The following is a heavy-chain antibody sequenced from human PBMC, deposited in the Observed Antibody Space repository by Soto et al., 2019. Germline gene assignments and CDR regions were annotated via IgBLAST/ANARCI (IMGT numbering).Heavy chain of an antibody. Sequence: PSETLSLTCTVTGRSISNGGYYWTWTRQHPGKGLEWIGYIYYSGSTYYNPSLKSRVTISVDTSKNQFSLKLTSVTAADTAVYYCARDVTDFWSGHEGMDVWGQGTTVTVSS. CDR3: ARDVTDFWSGHEGMDV. CDR1: GRSISNGGYY. J-gene: IGHJ6*02. CDR2: IYYSGST. V-gene: IGHV4-31*03. D-gene: IGHD3-3*01.